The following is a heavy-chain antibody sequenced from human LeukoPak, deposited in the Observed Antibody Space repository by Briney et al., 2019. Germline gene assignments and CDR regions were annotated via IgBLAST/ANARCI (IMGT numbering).Heavy chain of an antibody. D-gene: IGHD2-15*01. CDR3: ARDPGYCSGGSCYSSPWAY. J-gene: IGHJ4*02. CDR2: ISSSSSYI. V-gene: IGHV3-21*01. Sequence: GGSLRLSCAASGFTFSSYSMNCVRQAPGKGLEWVSSISSSSSYIYYADSVKGRFTISRDNAKNSLYLQMNSLRAEDTAVYYCARDPGYCSGGSCYSSPWAYWGQGTLVTVSS. CDR1: GFTFSSYS.